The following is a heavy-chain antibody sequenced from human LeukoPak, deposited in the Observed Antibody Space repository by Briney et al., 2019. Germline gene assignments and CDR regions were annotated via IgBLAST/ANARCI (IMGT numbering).Heavy chain of an antibody. V-gene: IGHV4-4*07. CDR1: GGSISGYY. J-gene: IGHJ4*02. CDR3: ARHRSRDSMIVRDFFDY. CDR2: MYASGTT. Sequence: TSETLSLTCTVSGGSISGYYWNRLRQPAGEGLEWIGRMYASGTTYYNPSLKSRVTMSVDTSKNQFSLKLSSVTAADTAVYYCARHRSRDSMIVRDFFDYWGQGTLVTVSS. D-gene: IGHD3-22*01.